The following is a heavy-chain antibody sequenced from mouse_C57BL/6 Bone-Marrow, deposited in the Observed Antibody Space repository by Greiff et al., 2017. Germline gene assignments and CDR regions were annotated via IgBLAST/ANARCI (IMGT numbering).Heavy chain of an antibody. CDR3: AGSGITPAWFDY. V-gene: IGHV5-4*01. J-gene: IGHJ3*01. CDR1: GFTFSSYA. CDR2: ISDGGSYT. Sequence: EVQLVESGGGLVKPGGSLKLSCAASGFTFSSYAMSWVRQTPEKRLEWVATISDGGSYTYYPDNVKGRFTISTDNANNNLYLQMSHLTSEDTAMFYCAGSGITPAWFDYGGRGTVVTVTA. D-gene: IGHD2-4*01.